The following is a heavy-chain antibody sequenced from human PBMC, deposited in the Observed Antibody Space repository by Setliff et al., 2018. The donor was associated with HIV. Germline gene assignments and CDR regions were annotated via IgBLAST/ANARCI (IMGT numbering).Heavy chain of an antibody. CDR2: IYYSGAT. CDR3: ARLGYVSGGFYKTPGPYYFDY. J-gene: IGHJ4*02. V-gene: IGHV4-39*01. CDR1: GGSMSSSSYY. Sequence: SETLSLTGTVSGGSMSSSSYYWGWIRQTPDKGLEWIGIIYYSGATYYNPSLTSRVTISVDTSRNQFSLKLRSVTAADTAAYYCARLGYVSGGFYKTPGPYYFDYWGQGALVTVSS. D-gene: IGHD3-10*01.